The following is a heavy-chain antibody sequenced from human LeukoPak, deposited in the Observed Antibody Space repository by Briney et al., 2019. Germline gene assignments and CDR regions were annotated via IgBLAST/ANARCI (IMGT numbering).Heavy chain of an antibody. CDR1: GYTFTGYY. Sequence: ASVKVSCKASGYTFTGYYMHWVRQAPGQGLEWMGWINPNSGGTNYAQKFQGRVTMTRDTSISTAYMELSRLRSDDTAVYYCATDIVVVPAATTVDYWGQGTLVTASS. CDR2: INPNSGGT. D-gene: IGHD2-2*01. V-gene: IGHV1-2*02. J-gene: IGHJ4*02. CDR3: ATDIVVVPAATTVDY.